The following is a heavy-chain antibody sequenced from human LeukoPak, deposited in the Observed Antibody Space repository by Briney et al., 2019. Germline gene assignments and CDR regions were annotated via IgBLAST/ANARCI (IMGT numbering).Heavy chain of an antibody. CDR1: GYTFTSYY. D-gene: IGHD6-13*01. J-gene: IGHJ3*02. Sequence: GASVTVSCKASGYTFTSYYMHWVRQAPGQGLEWVGIINPSGGSTSYAQKFQGRVTMTRDTSTSTVYMELSSLRSEDTAVYYCARELGGPSGSWSRNHFDIWGQGTMVTVSS. CDR3: ARELGGPSGSWSRNHFDI. V-gene: IGHV1-46*01. CDR2: INPSGGST.